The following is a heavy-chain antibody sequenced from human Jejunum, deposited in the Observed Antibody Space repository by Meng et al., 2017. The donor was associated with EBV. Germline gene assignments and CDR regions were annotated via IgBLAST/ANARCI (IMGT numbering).Heavy chain of an antibody. CDR3: ARHDCPGAVCLGPFDS. CDR2: TYSSANT. J-gene: IGHJ4*02. D-gene: IGHD2-8*02. CDR1: GASMNDRNYF. Sequence: QLEPQETGPGLVKPSETLSLTCNVSGASMNDRNYFWAWIRQPPGKGLEWIGNTYSSANTYYNPSLKSRVTISVDTSKNQFSLKLISVTAADTAVYFCARHDCPGAVCLGPFDSWGQGILVTVSS. V-gene: IGHV4-39*01.